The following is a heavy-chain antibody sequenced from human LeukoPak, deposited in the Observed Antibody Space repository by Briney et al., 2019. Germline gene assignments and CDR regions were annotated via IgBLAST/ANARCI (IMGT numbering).Heavy chain of an antibody. CDR3: AKVLQVYSNYGYYYYYMDV. CDR2: IRYDGSNK. J-gene: IGHJ6*03. D-gene: IGHD4-11*01. Sequence: GGSLRLSCAASGFTFSSYGMHWVRQAPGKGLEWVAFIRYDGSNKYYADSVKGRFTISRDNSKNTLYLQMNSLRAEDTAVYYCAKVLQVYSNYGYYYYYMDVWGKGPRSPSP. V-gene: IGHV3-30*02. CDR1: GFTFSSYG.